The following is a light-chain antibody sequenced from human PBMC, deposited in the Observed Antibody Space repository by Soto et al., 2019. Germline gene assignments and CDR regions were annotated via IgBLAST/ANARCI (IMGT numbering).Light chain of an antibody. V-gene: IGKV1-5*01. Sequence: DIQMTQSPSTLSASVGDRVTITCRASQSISSWLAWYQQKPGKAPKLLIYDATSLESGVPSRFSGSGSGTEFTLTISSLQPDDFATYYCQQYNSYSACGQGTKGEIK. CDR2: DAT. J-gene: IGKJ1*01. CDR3: QQYNSYSA. CDR1: QSISSW.